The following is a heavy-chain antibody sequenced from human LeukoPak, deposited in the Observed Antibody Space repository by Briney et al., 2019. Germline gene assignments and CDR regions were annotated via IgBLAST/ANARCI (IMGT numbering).Heavy chain of an antibody. Sequence: PSETLSLTCTVSGGSISSGSYCWSWIRKPAGKGLEWIGHMHTSGSTNYNPSLKSRVTISVDMSKNQFSLKLSSVTAADTAVYYCARDLYGDSARNYYYYYMDVWGKGTTVIISS. CDR2: MHTSGST. CDR3: ARDLYGDSARNYYYYYMDV. V-gene: IGHV4-61*09. J-gene: IGHJ6*03. CDR1: GGSISSGSYC. D-gene: IGHD4-17*01.